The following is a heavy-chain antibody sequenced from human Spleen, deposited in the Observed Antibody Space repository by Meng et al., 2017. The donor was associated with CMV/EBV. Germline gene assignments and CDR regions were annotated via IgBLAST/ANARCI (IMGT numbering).Heavy chain of an antibody. CDR1: GCPFSAFY. CDR3: ARTGAGPEIDYSYGLDV. J-gene: IGHJ6*02. D-gene: IGHD1-14*01. Sequence: GETLKLPCAEYGCPFSAFYMNWIRQAPGKGLECVSYISSSGSSVYYADSLKGRFTISRDNAKNSLFLQVNSLRAEDTATYYCARTGAGPEIDYSYGLDVWGQGTTVTVSS. V-gene: IGHV3-11*01. CDR2: ISSSGSSV.